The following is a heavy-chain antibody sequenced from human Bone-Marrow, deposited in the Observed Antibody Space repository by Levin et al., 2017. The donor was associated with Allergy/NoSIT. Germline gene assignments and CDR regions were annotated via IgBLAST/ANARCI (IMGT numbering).Heavy chain of an antibody. D-gene: IGHD4-11*01. CDR2: ITRSSSTK. CDR3: TRDDYIIDTLDY. J-gene: IGHJ4*02. Sequence: LSLTCAASGFSFSSSSMNWVRQAPGKGLEWVSYITRSSSTKYYADAVEGRFTISRDNAQNSLYLQMNSLRDEDTAVYYCTRDDYIIDTLDYWGQGTLVTVSS. V-gene: IGHV3-48*02. CDR1: GFSFSSSS.